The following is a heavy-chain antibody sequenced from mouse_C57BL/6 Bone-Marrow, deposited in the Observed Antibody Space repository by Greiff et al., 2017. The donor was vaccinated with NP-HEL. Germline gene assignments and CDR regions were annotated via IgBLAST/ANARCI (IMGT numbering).Heavy chain of an antibody. CDR2: IYPRSGNT. CDR1: GYTFTSYG. D-gene: IGHD1-1*01. V-gene: IGHV1-81*01. CDR3: ARGLYYYGSGEFYY. Sequence: VQLQQSGAELARPGASVKLSCKASGYTFTSYGISWVKQRTGQGLEWIGEIYPRSGNTYYNEKFKGKATLTADKSSSTAYMELRSLTSEDSAVYFFARGLYYYGSGEFYYWGQGTTLTVSS. J-gene: IGHJ2*01.